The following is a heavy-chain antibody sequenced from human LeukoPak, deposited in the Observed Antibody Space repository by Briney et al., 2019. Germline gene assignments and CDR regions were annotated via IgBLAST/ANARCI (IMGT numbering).Heavy chain of an antibody. CDR2: IYPGDSDT. CDR3: ARSPPREMATIAYYFDY. D-gene: IGHD5-24*01. Sequence: GESLKISCKGSGYSFSSYWIAWVRQMPGKGLEWMGIIYPGDSDTRYSPSFQGQVTISADKSISTAYLQWNSLKDSDTAMYYCARSPPREMATIAYYFDYWGQGTLVTVS. V-gene: IGHV5-51*01. J-gene: IGHJ4*02. CDR1: GYSFSSYW.